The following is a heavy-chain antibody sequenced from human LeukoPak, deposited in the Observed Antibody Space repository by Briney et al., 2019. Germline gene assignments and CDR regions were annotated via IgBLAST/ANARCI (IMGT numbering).Heavy chain of an antibody. CDR1: GYSFTSYG. J-gene: IGHJ6*02. D-gene: IGHD6-19*01. CDR3: ATQYSSGWYEYYGLDV. CDR2: ISTYNANT. Sequence: ASVKVSCKASGYSFTSYGISWVRQARGQGLEWMGWISTYNANTNIAQELQGRVTMTTDTSTSTAYMELRSLRSDDTAVYYCATQYSSGWYEYYGLDVWGQGTTVTVSS. V-gene: IGHV1-18*01.